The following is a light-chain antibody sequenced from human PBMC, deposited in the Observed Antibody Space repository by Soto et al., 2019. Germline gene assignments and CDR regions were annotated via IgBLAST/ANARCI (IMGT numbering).Light chain of an antibody. V-gene: IGKV3-20*01. CDR1: QSVSSSY. J-gene: IGKJ4*01. Sequence: EIVLTQSPGTLSLSPGERATLSSRASQSVSSSYLAWYQQKPGQAPRLLIYGASSRATGIPDRFSGSGSGTDFTLTITRLEPEVFAVYFCQQYGSSPALTFGGGTKVEIK. CDR3: QQYGSSPALT. CDR2: GAS.